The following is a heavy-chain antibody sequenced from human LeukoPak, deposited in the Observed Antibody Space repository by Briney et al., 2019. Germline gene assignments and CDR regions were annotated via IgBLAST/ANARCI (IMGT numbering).Heavy chain of an antibody. Sequence: ASVKVSCKASEYTFTGYYMHWVRQAPGQGLEWMGWINPNSGGTNYAQKFQGRVTMTRDTSISTAYMELSRLRSDDTAVYYCASNAYSGSYYALDYWGQGTLVTVSS. CDR2: INPNSGGT. J-gene: IGHJ4*02. CDR1: EYTFTGYY. CDR3: ASNAYSGSYYALDY. V-gene: IGHV1-2*02. D-gene: IGHD1-26*01.